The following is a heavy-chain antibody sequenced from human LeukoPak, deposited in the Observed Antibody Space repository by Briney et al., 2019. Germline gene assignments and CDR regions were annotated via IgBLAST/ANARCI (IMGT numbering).Heavy chain of an antibody. D-gene: IGHD3-16*01. J-gene: IGHJ2*01. Sequence: SETLSLTCTVSGGSISSHYWSWIRQPAGKGLEWIGRIYTSGNTNYNPSLKSRVTISSDTSKNQLSLRLTSVTAADTALYYCARDPTGWVFDLWGRGTLVTVSS. CDR2: IYTSGNT. CDR3: ARDPTGWVFDL. V-gene: IGHV4-4*07. CDR1: GGSISSHY.